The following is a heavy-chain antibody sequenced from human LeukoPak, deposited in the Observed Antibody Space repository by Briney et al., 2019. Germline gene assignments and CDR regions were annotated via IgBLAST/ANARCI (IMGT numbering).Heavy chain of an antibody. CDR1: GFIFSNYG. J-gene: IGHJ4*02. CDR2: IRYDGSNK. Sequence: TGGSLRLSCAASGFIFSNYGMHWVRQAPGKGLEWVAFIRYDGSNKDYTDSVKGRFTVSKDNSKSTLYLQMNSLRVEDTAVYYCARDRHDDSSSWYVGYWGQGTLVTVSS. D-gene: IGHD6-13*01. CDR3: ARDRHDDSSSWYVGY. V-gene: IGHV3-30*02.